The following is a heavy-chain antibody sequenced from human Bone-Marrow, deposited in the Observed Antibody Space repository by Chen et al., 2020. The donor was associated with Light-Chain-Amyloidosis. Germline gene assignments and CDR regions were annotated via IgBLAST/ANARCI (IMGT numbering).Heavy chain of an antibody. Sequence: EVQLEQSGPEVKTPAESLKISCKGSGYTFPNYWIGWVRQMPGKGLEWMGVIYPDDSDARYSPSLEGQVTISADKSITTAYLQWRSLKASDTAMYYCARRRDGYNFDYWGQGTLVTVSS. CDR2: IYPDDSDA. CDR3: ARRRDGYNFDY. V-gene: IGHV5-51*01. J-gene: IGHJ4*02. D-gene: IGHD5-12*01. CDR1: GYTFPNYW.